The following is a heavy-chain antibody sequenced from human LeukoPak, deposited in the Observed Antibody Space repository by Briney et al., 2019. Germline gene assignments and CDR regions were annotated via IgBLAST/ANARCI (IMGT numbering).Heavy chain of an antibody. CDR1: GGTLSSYA. CDR2: IIPIFGTA. CDR3: ASLGGYCSGGSCYGVDY. J-gene: IGHJ4*02. D-gene: IGHD2-15*01. Sequence: SSVKVSCKASGGTLSSYAISWVRQAPGQGLEWMGGIIPIFGTANYAQKFQGRVTITTDESTSTAYMELSSLRSEDTAVYYCASLGGYCSGGSCYGVDYWGQGTLVTVSS. V-gene: IGHV1-69*05.